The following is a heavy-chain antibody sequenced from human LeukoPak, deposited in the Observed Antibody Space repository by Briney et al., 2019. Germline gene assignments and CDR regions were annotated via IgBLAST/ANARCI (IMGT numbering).Heavy chain of an antibody. CDR3: ARYAALSGPNWLDP. Sequence: SETLSLTCTVSGGSISSYYWSWIRQPPGKGLEWIGYIYYSGSTNYNPSLKSRVTISVDTSKNQFSLKLSSVTAADTAVYYCARYAALSGPNWLDPWGRGTLVTVSS. CDR1: GGSISSYY. V-gene: IGHV4-59*01. D-gene: IGHD6-19*01. CDR2: IYYSGST. J-gene: IGHJ5*02.